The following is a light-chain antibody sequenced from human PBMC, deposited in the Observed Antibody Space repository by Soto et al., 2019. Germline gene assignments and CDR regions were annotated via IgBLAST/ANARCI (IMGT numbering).Light chain of an antibody. CDR3: QQHDILPIT. CDR2: GAS. Sequence: ESVLTQSPGTLSLSPGERATLSYRASQSVSSSYLAWYQQTPGQAPRLLIFGASSRATGIPDRFRGSGSGTDFTLTISRLEPEDFALYYCQQHDILPITFGQGTRLEIK. J-gene: IGKJ5*01. CDR1: QSVSSSY. V-gene: IGKV3-20*01.